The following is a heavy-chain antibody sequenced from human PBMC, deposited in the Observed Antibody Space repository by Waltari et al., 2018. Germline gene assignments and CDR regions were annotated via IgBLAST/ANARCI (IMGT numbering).Heavy chain of an antibody. V-gene: IGHV4-4*07. CDR1: GGSIRSYY. CDR3: AGESGYYSPFDN. Sequence: QVQLQESGPGLVKPLETLSLTCSVSGGSIRSYYWSWIRQPAGKGLEWIGHIFTSGITKYNPSLKSRVTMSVDTSKNQVSLKLTSLTAADTAVYYWAGESGYYSPFDNWGQGTLVTVSS. CDR2: IFTSGIT. D-gene: IGHD4-17*01. J-gene: IGHJ4*03.